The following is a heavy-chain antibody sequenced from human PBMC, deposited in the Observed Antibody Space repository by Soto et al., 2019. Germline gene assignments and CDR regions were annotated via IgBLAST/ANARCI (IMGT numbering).Heavy chain of an antibody. J-gene: IGHJ1*01. Sequence: QVQLQESGPGLVKPSETLSLTCTVSGGSISSYYWSWIRQPPGKGLEWIGYIYYSGSTNYNPSLKIRVTRSGDTSKNQFSLKLSSVTAADTAVYYCAGTTVTTQYFQHWGQGTLVTVSS. CDR2: IYYSGST. D-gene: IGHD4-17*01. CDR1: GGSISSYY. CDR3: AGTTVTTQYFQH. V-gene: IGHV4-59*01.